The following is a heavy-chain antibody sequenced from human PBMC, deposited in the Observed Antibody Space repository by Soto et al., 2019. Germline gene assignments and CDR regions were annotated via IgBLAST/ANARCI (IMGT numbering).Heavy chain of an antibody. CDR3: ARTAPLEPVHFGY. D-gene: IGHD6-6*01. V-gene: IGHV1-18*01. CDR1: GYTFTSYG. Sequence: QVQLVQSGAEVKKPGASVKVSCKASGYTFTSYGISWVRQAPGQGLEWMGWISAYNGNTNYAQKLQGRVTMTTDTSTRPAHMDLRSPGSAGTAVYYCARTAPLEPVHFGYWGQGTLVTVSS. CDR2: ISAYNGNT. J-gene: IGHJ4*02.